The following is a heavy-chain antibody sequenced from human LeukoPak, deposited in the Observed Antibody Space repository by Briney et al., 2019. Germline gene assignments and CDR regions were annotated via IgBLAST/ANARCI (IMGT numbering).Heavy chain of an antibody. V-gene: IGHV3-53*01. CDR1: GGSISSYY. J-gene: IGHJ4*02. CDR2: IYSGGST. Sequence: PLETLSLTCTVSGGSISSYYWSWVRQAPGKGLEWVSVIYSGGSTYYADSVKGRFTISRDNSKNTLYLQMNSLRAEDTAVYYCARARPEYSSGWYFDYWGQGTLVTVSS. D-gene: IGHD6-19*01. CDR3: ARARPEYSSGWYFDY.